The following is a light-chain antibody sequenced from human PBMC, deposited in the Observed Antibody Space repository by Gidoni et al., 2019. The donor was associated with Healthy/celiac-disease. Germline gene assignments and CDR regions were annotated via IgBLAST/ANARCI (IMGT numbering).Light chain of an antibody. CDR3: CSYAGSYTFVV. J-gene: IGLJ2*01. V-gene: IGLV2-11*01. CDR1: SSDVGGYNY. Sequence: QSALTQTRSVSGSPGQSVTISCTGTSSDVGGYNYVSWYQQHPGKAPKLMIYDVSKRPSGVPDRFSGSKSGTTASLTISGLQAEDEADYYCCSYAGSYTFVVFGGGTKLTVL. CDR2: DVS.